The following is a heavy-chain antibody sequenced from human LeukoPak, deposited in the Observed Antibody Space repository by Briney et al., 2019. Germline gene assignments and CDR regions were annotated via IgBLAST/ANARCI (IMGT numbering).Heavy chain of an antibody. CDR1: GYSFTSYW. V-gene: IGHV5-51*01. Sequence: GESLKISCKGSGYSFTSYWIGWVRQMPGKGLEWMGIIYPGDSETRYSPSFQGQVTISADKSISSAYLQWSSLKASDTGMYYCARGDSSTWYEYWGQGTLVTVSS. CDR2: IYPGDSET. D-gene: IGHD6-13*01. J-gene: IGHJ4*02. CDR3: ARGDSSTWYEY.